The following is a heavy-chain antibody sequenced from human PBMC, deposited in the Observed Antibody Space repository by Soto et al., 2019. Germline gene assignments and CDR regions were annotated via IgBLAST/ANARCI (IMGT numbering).Heavy chain of an antibody. D-gene: IGHD2-2*01. CDR3: VTALSTSLPNRFDP. J-gene: IGHJ5*02. Sequence: EVQLVESGGGLVQPGRSLRLSCEASGFTFDEYAMHWVRQAPGKGLEWVAGITWNSISVGYAESVKGRFTISRDNAKKSLYLHMDRLRVDDTAFYPCVTALSTSLPNRFDPWGQGTLVTVSS. CDR2: ITWNSISV. CDR1: GFTFDEYA. V-gene: IGHV3-9*01.